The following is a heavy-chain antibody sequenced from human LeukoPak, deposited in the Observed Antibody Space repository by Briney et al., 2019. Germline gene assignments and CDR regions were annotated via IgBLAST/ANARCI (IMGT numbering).Heavy chain of an antibody. CDR2: INHSGST. CDR3: AKDPSGGIVGATFDY. V-gene: IGHV4-34*01. Sequence: SETLSLTCAVYGGSFSGYYWSWIRQPPGKGLEWIGEINHSGSTNYNPSLKSRVTISVDTSKNQFSLKLSSVTAADTAVYYCAKDPSGGIVGATFDYWGQGTLVTVSS. D-gene: IGHD1-26*01. CDR1: GGSFSGYY. J-gene: IGHJ4*02.